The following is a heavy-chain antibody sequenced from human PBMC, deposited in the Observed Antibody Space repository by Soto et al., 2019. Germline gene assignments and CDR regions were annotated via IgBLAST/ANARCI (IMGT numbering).Heavy chain of an antibody. V-gene: IGHV1-58*01. CDR2: IVVGSGNT. CDR1: GFTFTSSA. CDR3: ARHKRDLLFLEWSYYFDY. Sequence: SVKVSCKASGFTFTSSAVQWVRQARGQRLEWIGWIVVGSGNTNYAQKFQERVTITRDMSTSTAYMELSSLSSEDTAVYYCARHKRDLLFLEWSYYFDYWDQGTLVTVSS. D-gene: IGHD3-3*01. J-gene: IGHJ4*02.